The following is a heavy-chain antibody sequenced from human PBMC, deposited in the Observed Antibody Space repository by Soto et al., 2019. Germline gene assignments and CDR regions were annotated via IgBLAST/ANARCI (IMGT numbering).Heavy chain of an antibody. CDR1: GGTFSSYA. CDR3: ARDQKNMVRGVIITKNWFDP. D-gene: IGHD3-10*01. J-gene: IGHJ5*02. Sequence: SVKVSCKASGGTFSSYAISWVRQAPGQGLEWMGGIIPIFGTANYAQKFQGRVTITADESTSTAYMELSSLRPEDTAVYYCARDQKNMVRGVIITKNWFDPWGQGTLVTVSS. V-gene: IGHV1-69*13. CDR2: IIPIFGTA.